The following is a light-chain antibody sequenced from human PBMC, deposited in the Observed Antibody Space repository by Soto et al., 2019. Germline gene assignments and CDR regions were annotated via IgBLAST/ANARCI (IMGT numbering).Light chain of an antibody. CDR1: QSISSY. CDR2: AAS. Sequence: DIQMTQSPSSLSASVGDRVTITCRASQSISSYLNWYQQKPGKAPKLLIYAASSLQSGVPSRFSGSGSGTDFTITISSLQPEDFATYYCQQSYSTPFTFGPGKKVYIK. V-gene: IGKV1-39*01. CDR3: QQSYSTPFT. J-gene: IGKJ3*01.